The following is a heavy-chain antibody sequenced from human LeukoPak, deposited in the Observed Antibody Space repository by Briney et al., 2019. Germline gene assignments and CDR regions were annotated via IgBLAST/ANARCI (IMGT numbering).Heavy chain of an antibody. CDR1: GFTFSSYS. CDR2: ISDRSNYI. CDR3: ARDYLNSWYVVIDY. D-gene: IGHD6-13*01. Sequence: GGSLRLSCTASGFTFSSYSMNWVRQAPGKGLEWVSSISDRSNYIYYADSVKGRFTISRDNAKNSLYLQMNSLRAEGTAVYYCARDYLNSWYVVIDYWGQGTLVTVSS. V-gene: IGHV3-21*01. J-gene: IGHJ4*02.